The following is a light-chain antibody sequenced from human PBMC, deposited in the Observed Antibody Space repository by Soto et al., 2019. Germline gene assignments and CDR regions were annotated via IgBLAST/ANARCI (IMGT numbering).Light chain of an antibody. V-gene: IGKV3-15*01. CDR2: ATS. CDR3: QQYNHWPRMLS. Sequence: EIVLTQSPATLSLSPGERATLSCRASQSVSSHLAWYQQKRGQAPRLLIYATSSRASDVPARFSGTGSGTEFTLTIASLQSEDFAIYYCQQYNHWPRMLSFGGGTKVDIK. J-gene: IGKJ4*01. CDR1: QSVSSH.